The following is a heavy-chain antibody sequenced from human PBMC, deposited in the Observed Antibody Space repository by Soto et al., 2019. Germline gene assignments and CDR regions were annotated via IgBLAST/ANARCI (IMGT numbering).Heavy chain of an antibody. CDR3: ARAVISAPYFYYGMAV. Sequence: QVQLVQSGAEVKKPGSSLKVSCKASGGTFNTYAMTWVRQAPGQGLEWMGGIIPIFGTTSYAQNIQERVTITADESTSTVYMELRSLKSEDTAVYYCARAVISAPYFYYGMAVWGHGTTVTVSS. CDR2: IIPIFGTT. D-gene: IGHD3-10*01. J-gene: IGHJ6*02. CDR1: GGTFNTYA. V-gene: IGHV1-69*01.